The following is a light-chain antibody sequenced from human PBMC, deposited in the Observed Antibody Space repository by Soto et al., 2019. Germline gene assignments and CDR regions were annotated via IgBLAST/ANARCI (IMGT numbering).Light chain of an antibody. CDR1: SSDVGGYNS. J-gene: IGLJ1*01. CDR2: DVT. V-gene: IGLV2-14*01. CDR3: SSYTTSSTLEGV. Sequence: QSALTQPASVSGSPGQSITISCTGTSSDVGGYNSVSWYQQHPGKAPKLMIYDVTIRPSGVSNRFSGSKSGNTASLTISGLQAEDEAEYYCSSYTTSSTLEGVFGTGTKLTVL.